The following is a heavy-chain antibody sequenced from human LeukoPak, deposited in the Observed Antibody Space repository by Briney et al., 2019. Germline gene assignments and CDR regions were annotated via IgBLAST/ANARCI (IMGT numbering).Heavy chain of an antibody. CDR2: IIPIFGTA. D-gene: IGHD2-8*02. J-gene: IGHJ6*04. CDR3: ARDRRHWSGGMDV. Sequence: SVKVSCKASGGTFSSYAISWVRQAPGQGLEWMGGIIPIFGTANYAQKFQGRVTITADESASTAYMELSSLRSEDTAVYYCARDRRHWSGGMDVWGKGTTVTVSS. CDR1: GGTFSSYA. V-gene: IGHV1-69*01.